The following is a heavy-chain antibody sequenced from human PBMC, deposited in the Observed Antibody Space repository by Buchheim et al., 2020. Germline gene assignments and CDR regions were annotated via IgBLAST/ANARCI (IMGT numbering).Heavy chain of an antibody. V-gene: IGHV1-69*06. Sequence: QVQLVQSGAEVKKPGSSVKVSCKASGGTFDNYANVWVRQAPGQGLEWVGGIIPFSDSTNYGQNFQGRVTITADKSTGTAYMELYRLRSGDTAVYYCARAETYCGGDCYYGWFAPWGQGTL. D-gene: IGHD2-21*02. J-gene: IGHJ5*02. CDR3: ARAETYCGGDCYYGWFAP. CDR2: IIPFSDST. CDR1: GGTFDNYA.